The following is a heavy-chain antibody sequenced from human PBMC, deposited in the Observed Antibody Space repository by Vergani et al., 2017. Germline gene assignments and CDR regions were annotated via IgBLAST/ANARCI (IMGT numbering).Heavy chain of an antibody. CDR1: GGSISSGGYY. Sequence: QVQLQESGPGLVKPSQTLSLACTVSGGSISSGGYYWSWIRQHPGKGLEWIGYIYYSGSTYYNPSLKSRVTISVDTSKNQFSLKLSSVTAADTAVYYCARGKRRYCSGGSCYDEGWFDPWGQGTLVTVSS. CDR3: ARGKRRYCSGGSCYDEGWFDP. J-gene: IGHJ5*02. V-gene: IGHV4-31*03. D-gene: IGHD2-15*01. CDR2: IYYSGST.